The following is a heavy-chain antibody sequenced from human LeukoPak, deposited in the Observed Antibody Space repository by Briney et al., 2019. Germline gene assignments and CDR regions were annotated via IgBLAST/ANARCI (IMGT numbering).Heavy chain of an antibody. CDR1: GFTFSSYA. CDR3: ARDGGSFFDY. V-gene: IGHV3-30-3*01. J-gene: IGHJ4*02. Sequence: GGSLRLSCAASGFTFSSYAMHWVRQAPGKGLEWVAVISYDGSNKYYADSVKGRFTISRDNSKNTLYLQMNSLRAEGAAVYYCARDGGSFFDYWGQGTLVTVSS. CDR2: ISYDGSNK. D-gene: IGHD2-15*01.